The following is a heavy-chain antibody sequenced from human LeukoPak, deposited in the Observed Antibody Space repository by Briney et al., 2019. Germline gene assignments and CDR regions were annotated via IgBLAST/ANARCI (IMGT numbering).Heavy chain of an antibody. CDR2: ISSSSYI. D-gene: IGHD3-9*01. CDR3: ARSGVLRYFDSFGY. Sequence: GGSLRLSCAASGFTFSSYSMNWVRQAPGKGLEWVSSISSSSYIYYADSVKGRFTISRDNAKNSLYLQMNSLRAEDTAVYYCARSGVLRYFDSFGYWGQGTLVTVSS. V-gene: IGHV3-21*01. J-gene: IGHJ4*02. CDR1: GFTFSSYS.